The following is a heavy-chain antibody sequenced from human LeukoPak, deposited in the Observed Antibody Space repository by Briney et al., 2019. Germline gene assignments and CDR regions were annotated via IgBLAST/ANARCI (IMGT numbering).Heavy chain of an antibody. D-gene: IGHD6-13*01. Sequence: GGSLRLSCAASGFTFSSYSMNWVRQAPGKGLEWVSSISSSSSYIYYADSVKGRFTISRDNAKNSLYLQMNSLGAEDTAVYYCARVYSSSWHGPIDYWGQGTLVTVSS. CDR3: ARVYSSSWHGPIDY. V-gene: IGHV3-21*01. J-gene: IGHJ4*02. CDR1: GFTFSSYS. CDR2: ISSSSSYI.